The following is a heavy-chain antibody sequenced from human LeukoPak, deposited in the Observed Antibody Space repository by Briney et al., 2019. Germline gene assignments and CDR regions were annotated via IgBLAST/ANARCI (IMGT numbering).Heavy chain of an antibody. J-gene: IGHJ4*02. D-gene: IGHD6-13*01. CDR2: ILTSGVT. V-gene: IGHV4-4*07. Sequence: SETLSLTCTLSGGSINRNFWTWIRQPPGKGLGWSGRILTSGVTNYTPPLKSRVTISLDKSPNQSSLILASVPAADTALYYCAREASIAAAGWISDYWGQGTLVTASS. CDR1: GGSINRNF. CDR3: AREASIAAAGWISDY.